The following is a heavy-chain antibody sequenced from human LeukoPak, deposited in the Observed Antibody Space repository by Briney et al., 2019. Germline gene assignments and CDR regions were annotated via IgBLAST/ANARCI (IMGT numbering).Heavy chain of an antibody. D-gene: IGHD3-10*01. CDR2: IRSKAYGGTT. CDR1: GFTFGDYA. V-gene: IGHV3-49*04. Sequence: SGGSLRLSCTASGFTFGDYAMSWVRQAPGKGLEWVGFIRSKAYGGTTEYAASVKGRFTISRDDSKSIAYLQMNSLKTEDTAVYYCTRVNVLLWFGELFFDYWGQGTLVTVSP. J-gene: IGHJ4*02. CDR3: TRVNVLLWFGELFFDY.